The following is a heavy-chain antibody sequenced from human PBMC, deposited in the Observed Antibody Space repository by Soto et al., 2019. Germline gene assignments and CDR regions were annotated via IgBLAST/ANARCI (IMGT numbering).Heavy chain of an antibody. Sequence: SVKVSCKASGGTFSSYAISWVRQAPGQGLEWMGGIIPIFGTANYAQKFQGRVTITADGSTSTAYMELSSLRSEDTAVYYCARSTHNYYDSSGYYYSYLDYWGQGTLVTVSS. J-gene: IGHJ4*02. CDR2: IIPIFGTA. CDR3: ARSTHNYYDSSGYYYSYLDY. CDR1: GGTFSSYA. D-gene: IGHD3-22*01. V-gene: IGHV1-69*13.